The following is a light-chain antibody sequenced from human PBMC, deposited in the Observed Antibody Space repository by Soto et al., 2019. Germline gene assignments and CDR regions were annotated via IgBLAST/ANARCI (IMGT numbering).Light chain of an antibody. Sequence: EIQMTQSRSTLSVSVGHKITIISXASQTISSWLAWYQQKPGKAPKLLIYKASTLKSGVPSRFSGSGSGTEFTLTISSLQPDDFATYYCQHYNSYSEAFGQGTKVDIK. CDR3: QHYNSYSEA. CDR1: QTISSW. V-gene: IGKV1-5*03. J-gene: IGKJ1*01. CDR2: KAS.